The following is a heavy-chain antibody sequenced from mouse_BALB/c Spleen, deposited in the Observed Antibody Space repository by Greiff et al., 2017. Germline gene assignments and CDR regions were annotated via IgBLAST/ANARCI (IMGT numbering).Heavy chain of an antibody. Sequence: EVQLQQSGPELVKPGASVKISCKASGYTFTDYNMHWVKQSPGKSLEWIGYIYPYNGGTDYNQKFKSKATLTVDNSSSTAYMELRSLTSEDSAVYYCARSPDYYFDYWGQGTTVTVSS. CDR3: ARSPDYYFDY. V-gene: IGHV1S29*02. CDR1: GYTFTDYN. D-gene: IGHD2-13*01. CDR2: IYPYNGGT. J-gene: IGHJ2*01.